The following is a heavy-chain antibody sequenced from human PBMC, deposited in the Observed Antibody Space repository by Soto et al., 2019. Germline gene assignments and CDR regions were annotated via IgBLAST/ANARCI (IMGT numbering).Heavy chain of an antibody. Sequence: GGSLRLSCAASGFTFSSYSMNWVRQAPGKGLEWVSYISSSSTIYYADSVKGGFTISRDNAKNSLYLQMNSLRAEDTAVYYCARVTVTTSWDYYYYYMDVWGKGTTVTVSS. V-gene: IGHV3-48*01. D-gene: IGHD4-17*01. J-gene: IGHJ6*03. CDR1: GFTFSSYS. CDR2: ISSSSTI. CDR3: ARVTVTTSWDYYYYYMDV.